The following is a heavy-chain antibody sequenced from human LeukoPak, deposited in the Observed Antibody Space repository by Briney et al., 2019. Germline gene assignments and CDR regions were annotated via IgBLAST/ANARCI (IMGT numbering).Heavy chain of an antibody. J-gene: IGHJ5*02. Sequence: ASVKVSCKASGYTFTSYGISWVRQAPGQGLEWMGWISAYNGNTNYAQKLQGRVTMTTDTSTSTAYMELRSLRSEDTAVYYCARESSYCIGNKCYSSGFGPWGQGALVTVSS. D-gene: IGHD2-2*01. CDR2: ISAYNGNT. CDR1: GYTFTSYG. V-gene: IGHV1-18*01. CDR3: ARESSYCIGNKCYSSGFGP.